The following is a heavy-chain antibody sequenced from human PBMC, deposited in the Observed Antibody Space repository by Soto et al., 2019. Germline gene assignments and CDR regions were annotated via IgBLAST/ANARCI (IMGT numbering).Heavy chain of an antibody. V-gene: IGHV3-33*01. CDR2: IWYDGSNK. J-gene: IGHJ3*02. Sequence: TGGSLRLSCAASGFTFSSYGMHWVRQAPGKGLEWVAVIWYDGSNKYYADSVKGRFTISRDNSKNTLYLQMNSLRAEDTAVYYCARETRIAAAGFGTDPQVTAFDIWGQGTMVTVSS. CDR1: GFTFSSYG. D-gene: IGHD6-13*01. CDR3: ARETRIAAAGFGTDPQVTAFDI.